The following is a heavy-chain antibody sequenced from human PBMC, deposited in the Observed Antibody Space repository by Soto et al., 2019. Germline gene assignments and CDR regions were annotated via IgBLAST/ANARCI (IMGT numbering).Heavy chain of an antibody. V-gene: IGHV1-18*01. J-gene: IGHJ4*02. CDR1: GYTFKTYG. CDR3: ARYFWSGQLPYYFEF. Sequence: ASVKVSCKASGYTFKTYGITWVRQTAGQGLEWLGWISAYNGDTKYAQNLQGRVSLTTDATTSSAHMELRSLRSDDTAVYYCARYFWSGQLPYYFEFWGQGTLVTVSS. CDR2: ISAYNGDT. D-gene: IGHD3-3*01.